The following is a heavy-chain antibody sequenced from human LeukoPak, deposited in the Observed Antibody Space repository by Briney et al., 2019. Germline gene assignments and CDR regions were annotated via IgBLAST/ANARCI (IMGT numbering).Heavy chain of an antibody. Sequence: PSETLSLTCTVSGGSISTYYWSWIRQPPGKGLEWIGYTYNSGSTNYNPSLKSRVTISVDTSKNKFSLKLSSVTAADTAVYYCARGGYSYGYDDDFDYWGQGTLVTVSS. CDR3: ARGGYSYGYDDDFDY. CDR1: GGSISTYY. D-gene: IGHD5-18*01. V-gene: IGHV4-59*01. J-gene: IGHJ4*02. CDR2: TYNSGST.